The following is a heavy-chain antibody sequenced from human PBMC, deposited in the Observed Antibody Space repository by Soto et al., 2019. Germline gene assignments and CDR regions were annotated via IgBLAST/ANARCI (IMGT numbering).Heavy chain of an antibody. V-gene: IGHV1-8*01. J-gene: IGHJ4*02. D-gene: IGHD2-15*01. CDR2: MNPNSGNS. CDR3: AARSCSGGYCYAIDY. CDR1: GYTFTSND. Sequence: QVQLVQSGAEVKKPGASVKVSCKASGYTFTSNDINWVRQATGQGLEWMGWMNPNSGNSGYAQKFQGRVTMTRDTSIRTAYMELSSLRSEDTAVYYCAARSCSGGYCYAIDYWGQGTLVTVSS.